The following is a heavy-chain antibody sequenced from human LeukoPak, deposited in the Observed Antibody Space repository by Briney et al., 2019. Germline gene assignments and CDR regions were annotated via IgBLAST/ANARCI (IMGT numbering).Heavy chain of an antibody. D-gene: IGHD6-13*01. Sequence: SETLSLTCTVSGGSISSNSYYWGWIRQPPGKGLQWIGSIYYSGSTYYNPSLKSRVTISVDTSKNQFSLKLSSVTAADTAVYYCARTTKAGYSSSWPIDYWGQGTLVTVSS. CDR1: GGSISSNSYY. V-gene: IGHV4-39*01. J-gene: IGHJ4*02. CDR2: IYYSGST. CDR3: ARTTKAGYSSSWPIDY.